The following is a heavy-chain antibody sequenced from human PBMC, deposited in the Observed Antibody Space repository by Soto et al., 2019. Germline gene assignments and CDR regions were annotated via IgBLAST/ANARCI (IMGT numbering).Heavy chain of an antibody. CDR1: GFTFSSYA. D-gene: IGHD1-26*01. CDR3: AKEGASQNVVTRTFEH. J-gene: IGHJ4*02. CDR2: ISISGDYT. Sequence: EVQLLESGGGLVQPGGSLRLSCAASGFTFSSYAMAWVRQAPGKGLEWVSGISISGDYTYYAGSVKGRFTISRDNSKNTVYLQMNSLRVEDTAIYFCAKEGASQNVVTRTFEHWGQGTLVTVSS. V-gene: IGHV3-23*01.